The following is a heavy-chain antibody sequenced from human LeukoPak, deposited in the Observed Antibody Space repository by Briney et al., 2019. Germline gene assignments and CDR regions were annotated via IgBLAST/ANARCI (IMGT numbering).Heavy chain of an antibody. CDR1: GFTFSSYA. CDR2: ISGSGGST. Sequence: PGGSLRLSCAAPGFTFSSYAMSWVRQAPGKGLEWVSAISGSGGSTYYADSVKGRFTISRDNSKNTLYLQMNSLRAEDTAVYYCAKAGDPGPTPYYFDYWGQGTLVTVSS. CDR3: AKAGDPGPTPYYFDY. J-gene: IGHJ4*02. V-gene: IGHV3-23*01.